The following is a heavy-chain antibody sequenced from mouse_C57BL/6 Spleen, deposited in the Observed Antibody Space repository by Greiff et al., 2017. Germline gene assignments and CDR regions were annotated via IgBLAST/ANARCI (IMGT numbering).Heavy chain of an antibody. D-gene: IGHD4-1*01. J-gene: IGHJ4*01. CDR1: GYAFSSYW. V-gene: IGHV1-80*01. CDR2: IYPGDGDT. CDR3: AINWAYYYAMDY. Sequence: QQQSGAELVKPGASVKISCKASGYAFSSYWMNWVKQRPGKGLEWIGQIYPGDGDTNYNGKFKGKATLTADKSSSTAYMQLSSLTSEDSAFYFCAINWAYYYAMDYWGQGTSVTVSS.